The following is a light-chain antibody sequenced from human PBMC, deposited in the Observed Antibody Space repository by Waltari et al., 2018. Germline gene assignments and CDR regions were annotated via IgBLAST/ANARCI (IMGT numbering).Light chain of an antibody. CDR3: AAWDDSLNGFYV. J-gene: IGLJ1*01. V-gene: IGLV1-44*01. Sequence: QSVLTQPPSASGTPGQRVTISCSASSPNIGANAVNWYQHLPGTAPKLLIYNNSRRPSGVPDRFSGSTSGTSASLAISELQSGDEADYYCAAWDDSLNGFYVFGTGTKVTVL. CDR1: SPNIGANA. CDR2: NNS.